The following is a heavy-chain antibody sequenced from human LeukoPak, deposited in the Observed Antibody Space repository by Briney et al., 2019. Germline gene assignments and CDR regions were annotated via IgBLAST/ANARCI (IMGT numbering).Heavy chain of an antibody. Sequence: ASVKVSCKASGYTFTSYGINWVRQAPGQGLEWMGGIIPIFGTANYAQKFQGRVTITADESTSTAYMELSSLRSEDTAVYYCARSPGNDLDIWGQGTMVTVSS. J-gene: IGHJ3*02. V-gene: IGHV1-69*13. CDR3: ARSPGNDLDI. CDR2: IIPIFGTA. D-gene: IGHD2-8*01. CDR1: GYTFTSYG.